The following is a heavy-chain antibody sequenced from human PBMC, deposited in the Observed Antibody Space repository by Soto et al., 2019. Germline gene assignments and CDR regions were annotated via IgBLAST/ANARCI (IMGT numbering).Heavy chain of an antibody. CDR2: IIINSSYI. J-gene: IGHJ6*02. D-gene: IGHD3-3*01. Sequence: PWGSLRLSCAASGFTFSSYSMNWIRQAPGKGLEWVSSIIINSSYISYSDSVNGRFTISRNNANNSLYLQMHSLRAEDTAVYYCARDERLDDFWSGYYQPYYYYYGMDVWGQGTTVTVSS. CDR1: GFTFSSYS. CDR3: ARDERLDDFWSGYYQPYYYYYGMDV. V-gene: IGHV3-21*01.